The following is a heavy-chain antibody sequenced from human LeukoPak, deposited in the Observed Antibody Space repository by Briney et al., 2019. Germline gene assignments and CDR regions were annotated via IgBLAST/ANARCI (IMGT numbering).Heavy chain of an antibody. CDR2: VFSDGTYK. Sequence: PGRSLTLSCAASGFTFSSSAMHGVRQAPGKGLEWVAVVFSDGTYKYYADSVKGRFTISRDNSKNMLFLQMNSLRAEDTAVYYCAKGPLYYYRDNAWFGPWGQGTLVTVSS. CDR1: GFTFSSSA. V-gene: IGHV3-30*18. J-gene: IGHJ5*02. CDR3: AKGPLYYYRDNAWFGP. D-gene: IGHD3-22*01.